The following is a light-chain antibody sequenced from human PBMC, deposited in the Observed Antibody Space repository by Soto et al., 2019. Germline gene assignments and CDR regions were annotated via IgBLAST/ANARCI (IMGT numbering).Light chain of an antibody. CDR2: GAS. CDR3: QHFHNWPPWT. V-gene: IGKV3-15*01. CDR1: QSVSSS. Sequence: EVVMTQSPDTLSVSPGGRATLSCRASQSVSSSLAWYQQKPGQAPRLLIYGASTRATGVPARFSGSGSGTEFTLTISSLQSEDVAVYYCQHFHNWPPWTFGQGTRVEIK. J-gene: IGKJ1*01.